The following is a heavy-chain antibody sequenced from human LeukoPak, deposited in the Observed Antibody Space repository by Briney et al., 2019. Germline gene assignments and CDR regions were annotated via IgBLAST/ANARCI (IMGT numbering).Heavy chain of an antibody. J-gene: IGHJ4*02. V-gene: IGHV4-39*07. CDR1: GGSISSSSYY. CDR2: IYYSGST. Sequence: SETLSLTCTVSGGSISSSSYYWGWIRQPPGKGLEWIGSIYYSGSTNYNPSLKSRVTISVDTSKNQFSLKLSSVTAADTAVYYCARSSGSLFDYWGQGTLVTVSS. D-gene: IGHD1-26*01. CDR3: ARSSGSLFDY.